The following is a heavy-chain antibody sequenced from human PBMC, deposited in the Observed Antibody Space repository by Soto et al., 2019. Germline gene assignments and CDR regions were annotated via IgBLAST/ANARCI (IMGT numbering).Heavy chain of an antibody. Sequence: GGALRLSCEASGFTFSDYTLYWVRQAPGKGLEWLAGISKDGTKKDYADSVKGRFTISRDNFRNTFYLQMDSLRSEDTALYYCAREGTKDSLWLGPDYWGLGTQVTVSS. CDR1: GFTFSDYT. D-gene: IGHD5-18*01. CDR3: AREGTKDSLWLGPDY. V-gene: IGHV3-30-3*01. CDR2: ISKDGTKK. J-gene: IGHJ4*02.